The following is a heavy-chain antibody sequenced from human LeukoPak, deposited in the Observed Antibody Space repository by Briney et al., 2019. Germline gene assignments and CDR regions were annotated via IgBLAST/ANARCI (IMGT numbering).Heavy chain of an antibody. CDR1: GGTFSSYA. Sequence: GASVKVSCKASGGTFSSYAISWVRQAPGQGLEWMGGIIPIFGTANYAQKFQGRVAITTDESTSTAYMELSSLRSEDTAVYYCASSSGSGSYPPYYFGYWGQGTLVTVSS. V-gene: IGHV1-69*05. J-gene: IGHJ4*02. CDR3: ASSSGSGSYPPYYFGY. CDR2: IIPIFGTA. D-gene: IGHD3-10*01.